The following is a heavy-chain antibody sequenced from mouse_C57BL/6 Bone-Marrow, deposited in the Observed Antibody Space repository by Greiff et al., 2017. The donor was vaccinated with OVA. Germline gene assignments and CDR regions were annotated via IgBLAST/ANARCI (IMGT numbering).Heavy chain of an antibody. CDR3: AREWFWYFDV. CDR1: GYTFTDYY. CDR2: IYPGSGNT. D-gene: IGHD2-2*01. V-gene: IGHV1-76*01. Sequence: QVQLQQSGAELVRPGASVKLSCKASGYTFTDYYINWVKQRPGQGLEWIVRIYPGSGNTYYNEKFKGKATLTAEKSSSTAYMQLSSLTSEDSAVYFCAREWFWYFDVWGTGTTVTVSS. J-gene: IGHJ1*03.